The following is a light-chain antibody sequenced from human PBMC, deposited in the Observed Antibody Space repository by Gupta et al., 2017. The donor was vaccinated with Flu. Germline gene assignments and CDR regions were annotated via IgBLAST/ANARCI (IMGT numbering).Light chain of an antibody. V-gene: IGKV1D-12*01. CDR2: AAS. CDR1: QAIYIW. J-gene: IGKJ5*01. CDR3: QQAHSFPFT. Sequence: DIQMTQSPSSVSASVGDRVTITCRASQAIYIWLAWYQQKPGRAPKLLLSAASRCVSAVASRFSGSGSGTLFTLTINSLQPEDFATYYCQQAHSFPFTFGQGTRLEIK.